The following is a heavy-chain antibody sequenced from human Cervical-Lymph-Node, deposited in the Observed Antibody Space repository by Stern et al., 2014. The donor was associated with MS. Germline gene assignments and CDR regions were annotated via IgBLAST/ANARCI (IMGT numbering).Heavy chain of an antibody. V-gene: IGHV1-2*02. CDR1: GYTFTGYY. CDR2: INPNSGGT. J-gene: IGHJ5*02. D-gene: IGHD6-6*01. CDR3: ARLSSSGPKEFDP. Sequence: VQLLQSGAEVKKPGASVKVSCKASGYTFTGYYMHWVRQAPGQGLEWMGWINPNSGGTNYAQKFQGRVTMTRDTSISTAYMELSRLRSDDTAVYYCARLSSSGPKEFDPWGQGTLVTVSS.